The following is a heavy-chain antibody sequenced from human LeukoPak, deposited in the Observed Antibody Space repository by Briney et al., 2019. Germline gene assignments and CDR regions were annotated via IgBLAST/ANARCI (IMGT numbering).Heavy chain of an antibody. J-gene: IGHJ4*02. CDR2: ISGSGGST. CDR1: GFTFSSYA. CDR3: ASLLRITIFGVVTNFDY. V-gene: IGHV3-23*01. D-gene: IGHD3-3*01. Sequence: GGSLRLSCAASGFTFSSYAMNWVRQAPGKGLEWVSAISGSGGSTYYADSVKGRFTISRDNSKSTLCIQMNSLRAEDTAVYYCASLLRITIFGVVTNFDYWGQGTLVTVSS.